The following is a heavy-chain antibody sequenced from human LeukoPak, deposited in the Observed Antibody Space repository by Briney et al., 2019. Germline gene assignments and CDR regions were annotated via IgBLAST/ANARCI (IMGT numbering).Heavy chain of an antibody. Sequence: GGSLTLSCVASGFTFSGYGMHWVRQAPGKGLEWVAVLSYDGSNKYYADSVKGRFTISRDNSKNTLSLQMNSLRAEDTAVYYCAKDRIAVAGKPSNFFDYWGQGTPVTVSS. D-gene: IGHD6-19*01. V-gene: IGHV3-30*18. CDR2: LSYDGSNK. CDR1: GFTFSGYG. CDR3: AKDRIAVAGKPSNFFDY. J-gene: IGHJ4*02.